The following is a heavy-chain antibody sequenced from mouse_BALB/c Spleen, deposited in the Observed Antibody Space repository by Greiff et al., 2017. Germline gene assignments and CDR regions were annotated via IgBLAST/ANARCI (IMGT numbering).Heavy chain of an antibody. CDR2: IWAGGST. J-gene: IGHJ3*01. V-gene: IGHV2-9*02. CDR1: GFSLTSYG. CDR3: ARGSYDGAWFAY. Sequence: VKVVESGPGLVAPSQSLSITCTVSGFSLTSYGVHWVRQPPGKGLEWLGVIWAGGSTNYNSALMSRLSISKDNSKSQVFLKMNSLQTDDTAMYYCARGSYDGAWFAYWGQGTLVTVSA. D-gene: IGHD2-12*01.